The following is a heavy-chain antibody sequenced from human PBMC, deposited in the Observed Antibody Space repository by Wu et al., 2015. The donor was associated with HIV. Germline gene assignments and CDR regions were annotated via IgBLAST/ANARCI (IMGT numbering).Heavy chain of an antibody. D-gene: IGHD3-16*01. CDR1: GYTFTSYY. J-gene: IGHJ3*02. V-gene: IGHV1-2*02. CDR3: VRGARGMPKGAFDI. CDR2: ITPNSGGT. Sequence: QVQLLQSGADVKKPGASVKVSCKSSGYTFTSYYIHWLRQAPGQGLEWMAWITPNSGGTNSAQMFQGRVTMTRDTSITTVYLELSSLTSDDTAVYYCVRGARGMPKGAFDIWGQGTLVIVSS.